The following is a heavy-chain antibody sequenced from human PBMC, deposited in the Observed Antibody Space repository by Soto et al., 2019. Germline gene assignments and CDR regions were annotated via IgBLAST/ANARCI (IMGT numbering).Heavy chain of an antibody. CDR1: GGTFSSYA. CDR2: IIPIFGTA. CDR3: ARAALRAHYYGMDV. J-gene: IGHJ6*02. D-gene: IGHD2-15*01. V-gene: IGHV1-69*12. Sequence: QVQLVQSGAEVKKPGSSVKVSCKASGGTFSSYAISWVRQAPGQGLEWMGGIIPIFGTANYAQKFQGRVTITADESTSTADMELSSLRSEDTAVYYCARAALRAHYYGMDVWGQGTTVTVSS.